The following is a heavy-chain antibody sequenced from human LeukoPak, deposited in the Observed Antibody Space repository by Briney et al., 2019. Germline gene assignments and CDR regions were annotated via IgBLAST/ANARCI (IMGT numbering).Heavy chain of an antibody. V-gene: IGHV3-30*02. CDR2: IWYHGNNE. J-gene: IGHJ3*02. D-gene: IGHD3-3*01. CDR3: ARARITIFGVVDAFDI. Sequence: GGSLRLSCTASGFTFRSFGMHWVRQAPGKGLEWVAMIWYHGNNEYYADSVKGRFIISRDNSKNTLYLQMNSLRPEDTAVYYCARARITIFGVVDAFDIWGQGTMVTVSS. CDR1: GFTFRSFG.